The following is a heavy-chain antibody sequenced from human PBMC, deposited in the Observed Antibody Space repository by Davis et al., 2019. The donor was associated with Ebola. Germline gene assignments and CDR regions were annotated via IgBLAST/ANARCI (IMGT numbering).Heavy chain of an antibody. CDR1: GYTFTGYY. CDR3: ARDYDFWSGYHYYFDY. CDR2: INPNSGGT. J-gene: IGHJ4*02. V-gene: IGHV1-2*02. D-gene: IGHD3-3*01. Sequence: ASVKVSCKASGYTFTGYYMHWVRQAPGQGLEWMGWINPNSGGTNYAQKFQGRVTMTRNTSISTAYMELSSLRSEDTAVYYCARDYDFWSGYHYYFDYWGQGTLVTVSS.